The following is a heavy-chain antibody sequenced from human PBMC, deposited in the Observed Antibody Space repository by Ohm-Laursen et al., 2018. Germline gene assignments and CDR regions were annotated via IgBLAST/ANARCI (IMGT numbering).Heavy chain of an antibody. V-gene: IGHV4-31*03. CDR3: ARRLPIFGVVSYFDY. CDR1: GGSISSGGYY. D-gene: IGHD3-3*01. J-gene: IGHJ4*02. CDR2: IYYSGST. Sequence: SQTLSLTCSVSGGSISSGGYYWSWIRQHPGKGLEWIGYIYYSGSTYYNPSLKSRVTISVDTSKNQFSLKLRSVTAADTAVYYCARRLPIFGVVSYFDYWGQGTLVTVSS.